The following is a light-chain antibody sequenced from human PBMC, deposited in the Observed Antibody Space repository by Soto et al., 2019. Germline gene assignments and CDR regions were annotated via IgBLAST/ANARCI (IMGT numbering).Light chain of an antibody. CDR3: QQYGSSPPVT. J-gene: IGKJ5*01. CDR2: GAS. CDR1: QSVSSSY. V-gene: IGKV3-20*01. Sequence: EIVLTQSPGTLSLSPGERATLSCRASQSVSSSYLAWYQQKPGQAPRLLIYGASGRATGIPDRFSGSGSGTDFTLTISRLEPEDFAVYYFQQYGSSPPVTFGQGTRLEI.